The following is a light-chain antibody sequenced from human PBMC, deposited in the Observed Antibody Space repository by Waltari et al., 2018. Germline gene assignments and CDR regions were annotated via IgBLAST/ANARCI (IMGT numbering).Light chain of an antibody. CDR1: TSNIVAGPD. CDR3: QSFDNMLSGGVV. V-gene: IGLV1-40*01. CDR2: GNN. Sequence: QSVLTRPPSVSVTPGQRVTISCSGSTSNIVAGPDVHWYQNLPGTAPKLIIYGNNNLPSGVPDRFAGSKSGTSASLAITGLQADDEADDCCQSFDNMLSGGVVFGGGTKLAVL. J-gene: IGLJ2*01.